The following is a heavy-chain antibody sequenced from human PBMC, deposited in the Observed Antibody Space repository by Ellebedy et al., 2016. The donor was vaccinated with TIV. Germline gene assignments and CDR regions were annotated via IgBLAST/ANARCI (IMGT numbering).Heavy chain of an antibody. V-gene: IGHV1-18*01. CDR3: ARGLRGVLPFDY. D-gene: IGHD3-10*01. J-gene: IGHJ4*02. CDR1: GYTFSNFC. CDR2: TSAYNANS. Sequence: ASVKVSCKGSGYTFSNFCVSWVRQAPGQGLEWMGWTSAYNANSNYAQKFQGRVTMTADTSTNTAYMELRSLTFDDTAVYYCARGLRGVLPFDYWGQGSLVTVSS.